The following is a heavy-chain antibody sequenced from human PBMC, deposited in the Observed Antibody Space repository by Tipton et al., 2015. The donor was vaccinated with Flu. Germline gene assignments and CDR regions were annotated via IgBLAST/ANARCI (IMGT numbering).Heavy chain of an antibody. J-gene: IGHJ2*01. CDR1: GFTFSGYG. CDR3: AKIGVRGRWHFDF. D-gene: IGHD2-2*01. CDR2: IRHDESDK. Sequence: SLRLSCAASGFTFSGYGMHWVRQAPGKGLEWVAFIRHDESDKYYADSVRGRFTISRDNSHNTLYLQLNSLRADDTAAYYCAKIGVRGRWHFDFWGRGSLVTVSS. V-gene: IGHV3-30*02.